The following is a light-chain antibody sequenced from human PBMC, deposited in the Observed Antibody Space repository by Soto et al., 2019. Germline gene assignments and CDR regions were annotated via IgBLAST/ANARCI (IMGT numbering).Light chain of an antibody. CDR1: QSVSSNY. CDR3: QQYGGSPPT. V-gene: IGKV3-20*01. Sequence: EIVLTQSPGTLSLSPGERANLSCRASQSVSSNYLAWYQRKPGQAPRLLIYGASSRATDIPNRFSGSGSGIDFTLTITRLEPEDFAVYFCQQYGGSPPTFGQGTKVEIK. J-gene: IGKJ1*01. CDR2: GAS.